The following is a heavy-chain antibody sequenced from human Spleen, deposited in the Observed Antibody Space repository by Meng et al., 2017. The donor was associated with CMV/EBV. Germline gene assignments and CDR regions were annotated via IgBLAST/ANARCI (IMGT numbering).Heavy chain of an antibody. Sequence: GSVSSGSYYRSWIRQPPGKGLEWIGYIYYSGSTNYNPSLKSRVTISVDTSKNQFSLKLSSVTAADTAVYYCARAGGILWFGEPSDYWGQGTLVTVSS. CDR3: ARAGGILWFGEPSDY. V-gene: IGHV4-61*01. J-gene: IGHJ4*02. D-gene: IGHD3-10*01. CDR2: IYYSGST. CDR1: GSVSSGSYY.